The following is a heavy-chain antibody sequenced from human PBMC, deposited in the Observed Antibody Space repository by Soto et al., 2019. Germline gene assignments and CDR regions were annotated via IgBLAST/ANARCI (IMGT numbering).Heavy chain of an antibody. Sequence: QSGGSLRLSCAASGFTFSSYGMHWVRQAPGKGLEWVAVIWYDGSNKYYADSVKGRFTISRDNSKNTLYLQMNSLRAEDTAVYYCARGGPGEQWLGYYFDYWGQGTLVTVSS. D-gene: IGHD6-19*01. J-gene: IGHJ4*02. CDR1: GFTFSSYG. CDR2: IWYDGSNK. V-gene: IGHV3-33*01. CDR3: ARGGPGEQWLGYYFDY.